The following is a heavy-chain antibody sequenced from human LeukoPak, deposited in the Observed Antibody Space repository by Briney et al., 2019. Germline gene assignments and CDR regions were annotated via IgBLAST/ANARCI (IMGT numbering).Heavy chain of an antibody. V-gene: IGHV3-66*02. CDR1: GFTFSSYA. CDR3: AKPHDYGDYTFDY. J-gene: IGHJ4*02. D-gene: IGHD4-17*01. CDR2: IYSGGST. Sequence: PGGSLRLSCAASGFTFSSYAMSWVRQAPGKGLEWVSVIYSGGSTYYADSVKGRFTISRDNSKNTLYLQMNSLRAEDTAVYYCAKPHDYGDYTFDYWGQGTLVTVSS.